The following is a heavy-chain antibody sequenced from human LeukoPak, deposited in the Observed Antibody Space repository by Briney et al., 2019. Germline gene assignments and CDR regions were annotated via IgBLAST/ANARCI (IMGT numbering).Heavy chain of an antibody. Sequence: PGGSLRLSCAASGFTFSSYSMNWVRQAPGKGLEWVANIKHDGSEKYYLDSVKGRFSISRDNAKNSLYLHMNSLRAGNTAVYYCARDRNTDFWSGYYTNYFDDWGQGTLVSVSS. CDR2: IKHDGSEK. CDR3: ARDRNTDFWSGYYTNYFDD. J-gene: IGHJ4*02. D-gene: IGHD3-3*01. CDR1: GFTFSSYS. V-gene: IGHV3-7*01.